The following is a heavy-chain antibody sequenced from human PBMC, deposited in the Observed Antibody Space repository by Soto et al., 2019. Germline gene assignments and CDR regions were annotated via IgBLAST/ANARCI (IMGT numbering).Heavy chain of an antibody. D-gene: IGHD1-20*01. J-gene: IGHJ6*02. CDR1: GYSFSSYG. CDR3: ARDPPITGSLRGAPLMAV. V-gene: IGHV1-18*04. Sequence: VASVKVSCKGSGYSFSSYGISWVRQAPGQGLEWMGWISAYNGNTNYAQKFQGRVTLTTDTSTSTAYMELRSLRSDDAAVYYCARDPPITGSLRGAPLMAVWGQGTTVTVSS. CDR2: ISAYNGNT.